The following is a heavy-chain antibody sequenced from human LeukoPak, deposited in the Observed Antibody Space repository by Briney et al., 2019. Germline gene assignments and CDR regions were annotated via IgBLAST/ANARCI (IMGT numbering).Heavy chain of an antibody. D-gene: IGHD6-13*01. CDR3: ARESAYSSSWRRFDY. Sequence: ASVKVSCKASGGTFISYAISWVRQAPGQGLEWMGRIIPIFGTANYAQKFQGRVTITADESTSTAYMELSSLRSEDTAVYYCARESAYSSSWRRFDYWGQGTLVTVSS. CDR2: IIPIFGTA. J-gene: IGHJ4*02. CDR1: GGTFISYA. V-gene: IGHV1-69*13.